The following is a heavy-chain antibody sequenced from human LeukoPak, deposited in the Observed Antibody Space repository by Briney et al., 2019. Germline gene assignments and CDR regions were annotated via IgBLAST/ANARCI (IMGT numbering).Heavy chain of an antibody. J-gene: IGHJ6*04. D-gene: IGHD3-10*01. CDR1: GFTFDDYA. V-gene: IGHV3-48*03. CDR2: ISSSGSTI. CDR3: ARDVQPYGSGSYYTYYYGMDV. Sequence: GRSLRLSCAASGFTFDDYAMHWVRQAPGKGLEWVSYISSSGSTIYYADSVKGRFTISRDNAKNSLYLQMNSLRAEDTAVYYCARDVQPYGSGSYYTYYYGMDVWGKGTTVTVSS.